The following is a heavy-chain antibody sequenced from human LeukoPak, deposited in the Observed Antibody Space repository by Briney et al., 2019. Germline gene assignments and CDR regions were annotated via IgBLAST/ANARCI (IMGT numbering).Heavy chain of an antibody. CDR3: AHRPSEQWLASFDY. V-gene: IGHV2-5*01. D-gene: IGHD6-19*01. Sequence: SGPTRVTPTQTLTLTCTFSGFSLSTSGGGVGWIRQPPGKALEWLAIIYWNDDKRYSPSLKSRLTITKDTSKNQVVLTMTHMDPVDTATYYCAHRPSEQWLASFDYWGQGTLVTVSS. CDR2: IYWNDDK. J-gene: IGHJ4*02. CDR1: GFSLSTSGGG.